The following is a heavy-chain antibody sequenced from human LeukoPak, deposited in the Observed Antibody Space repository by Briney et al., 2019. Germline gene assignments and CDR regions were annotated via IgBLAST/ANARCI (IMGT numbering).Heavy chain of an antibody. D-gene: IGHD1-26*01. J-gene: IGHJ5*02. V-gene: IGHV3-48*03. Sequence: GGSLRLSCAASGFTFSSYEMNWVRQAPGKGLEWVSYISSSGSTIYYADSVKGRFTISRDNAKNSLYLQMNSLRAEDTAVYYCATNIVGATTAFDPWGQGTLVTVSS. CDR1: GFTFSSYE. CDR2: ISSSGSTI. CDR3: ATNIVGATTAFDP.